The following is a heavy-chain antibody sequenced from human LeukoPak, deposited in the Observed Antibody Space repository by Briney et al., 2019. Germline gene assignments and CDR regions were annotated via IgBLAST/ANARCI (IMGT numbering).Heavy chain of an antibody. CDR2: ISALNGNA. CDR1: GGTFSSYA. J-gene: IGHJ4*02. Sequence: ASVKVSCKASGGTFSSYAISWVRQAPGQGLEWMGRISALNGNANYAHKFRGRVTLTRDTSTGTAYMELRSLKSDDTAVYYCARDEQYQLMILDFWGQGTLITVSS. D-gene: IGHD3-16*01. V-gene: IGHV1-18*01. CDR3: ARDEQYQLMILDF.